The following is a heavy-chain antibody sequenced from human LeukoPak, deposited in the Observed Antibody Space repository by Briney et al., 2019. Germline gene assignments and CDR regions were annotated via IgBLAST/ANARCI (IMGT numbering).Heavy chain of an antibody. J-gene: IGHJ4*02. CDR3: ARAYSGHAQPIDY. D-gene: IGHD5-12*01. CDR2: IYYSGST. CDR1: GGSISSYY. V-gene: IGHV4-59*01. Sequence: SETLSLTCTVSGGSISSYYWSWIRQPPGKGLEWIGYIYYSGSTNYNPSLKSRVTISVDTSKNQFSLKLSSVTAADTAVYYCARAYSGHAQPIDYWGQGTLVTVSS.